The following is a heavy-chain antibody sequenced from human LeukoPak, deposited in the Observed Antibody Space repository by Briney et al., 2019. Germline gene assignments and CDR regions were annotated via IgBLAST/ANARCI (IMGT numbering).Heavy chain of an antibody. D-gene: IGHD2-8*01. V-gene: IGHV3-15*01. CDR3: TTGPRPYCTNGVCYRSGARAFDI. CDR1: GFTFSNAW. J-gene: IGHJ3*02. CDR2: IKSKTDGGTT. Sequence: GGSLRLSCAASGFTFSNAWMSWVRQAPGKGLEWVGRIKSKTDGGTTDYAAPVKGRFTISRDDSKNTLYLQMNSLKTEDTAVYYCTTGPRPYCTNGVCYRSGARAFDIWGQGTMVTVSS.